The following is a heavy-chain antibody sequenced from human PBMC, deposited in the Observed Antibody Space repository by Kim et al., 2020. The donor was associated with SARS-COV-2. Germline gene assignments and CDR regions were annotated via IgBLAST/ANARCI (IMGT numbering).Heavy chain of an antibody. CDR2: INPNSGGT. J-gene: IGHJ6*03. D-gene: IGHD1-26*01. CDR1: GYTFTGYY. V-gene: IGHV1-2*02. Sequence: ASVKVSCKASGYTFTGYYMHWVRQAPGQGLEWMGWINPNSGGTNYAQKFQGRVTMTRDTSISTAYMELSRLRSDDTAVYYCARGGSYPYYYYYMDVWGKGTTVTVSS. CDR3: ARGGSYPYYYYYMDV.